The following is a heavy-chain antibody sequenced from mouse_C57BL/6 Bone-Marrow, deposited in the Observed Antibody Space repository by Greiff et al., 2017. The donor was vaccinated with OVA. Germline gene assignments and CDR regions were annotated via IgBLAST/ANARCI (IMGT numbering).Heavy chain of an antibody. V-gene: IGHV1-42*01. J-gene: IGHJ2*01. CDR3: ARASWDCDY. Sequence: VQLQQSGPELVKPGASVKISCKASGYSFTGYYMNWVKQSPEKSLEWIGEINPSTGGTTYNQKFKAKATLTVDKSSSTAYMQLKSLTSEDSAVYYCARASWDCDYWGQGTTLTVSS. D-gene: IGHD4-1*01. CDR1: GYSFTGYY. CDR2: INPSTGGT.